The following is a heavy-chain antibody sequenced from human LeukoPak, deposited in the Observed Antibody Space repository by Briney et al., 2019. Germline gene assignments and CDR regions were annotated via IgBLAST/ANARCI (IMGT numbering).Heavy chain of an antibody. CDR3: ATRTLYGGNGYFDY. CDR2: ISAYNGNT. Sequence: ASVKVSCKASGYTFTSYGISWVRQAPGQGLEWMGWISAYNGNTNYAQKLQGRVTMTTDTSTSTAYMVLRSLRSDDTAVYYCATRTLYGGNGYFDYWGQGTLVTVSS. V-gene: IGHV1-18*01. D-gene: IGHD4-23*01. J-gene: IGHJ4*02. CDR1: GYTFTSYG.